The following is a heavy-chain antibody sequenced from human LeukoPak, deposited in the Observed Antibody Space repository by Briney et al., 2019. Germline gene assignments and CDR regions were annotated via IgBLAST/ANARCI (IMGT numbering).Heavy chain of an antibody. CDR1: GFTFSSYW. CDR2: INSDGSST. V-gene: IGHV3-74*01. D-gene: IGHD2/OR15-2a*01. CDR3: ARAFYRLDAFDI. J-gene: IGHJ3*02. Sequence: GGSLRLSCAASGFTFSSYWMHWVRQAPGKGLVWVSRINSDGSSTSYADSVKGRFTISRDNAKNTLYLQMNSLRAEDTAVYYCARAFYRLDAFDIWGQGTMVTVSS.